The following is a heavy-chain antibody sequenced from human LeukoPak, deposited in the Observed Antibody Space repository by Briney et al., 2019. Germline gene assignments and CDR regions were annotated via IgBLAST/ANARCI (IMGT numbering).Heavy chain of an antibody. CDR3: ARGERITMVRGHPRLFDY. Sequence: GGSLRLSCAAPGFTFSSYSMNWVRQAPGKGLVWLSYISSSSGTIYYADSVKGRFTISRDNAKNSLYLQMNSLRAEDTAVYYCARGERITMVRGHPRLFDYWGQGTLVTVSS. D-gene: IGHD3-10*01. CDR2: ISSSSGTI. V-gene: IGHV3-48*01. CDR1: GFTFSSYS. J-gene: IGHJ4*02.